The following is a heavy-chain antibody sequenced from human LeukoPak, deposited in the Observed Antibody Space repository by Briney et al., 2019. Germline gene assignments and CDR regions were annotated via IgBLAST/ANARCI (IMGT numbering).Heavy chain of an antibody. CDR3: ATFKPKQLSSFDY. CDR2: ISYIGST. D-gene: IGHD5-18*01. V-gene: IGHV4-39*01. Sequence: PSETLSLTCTVSGGSISSSSYYWGWIRQPPGKGLEWIGGISYIGSTYYNPSLKSRVTISVDTSKNQFSLKLSSVTAADTAVYYCATFKPKQLSSFDYWGQGTLVTVSS. CDR1: GGSISSSSYY. J-gene: IGHJ4*02.